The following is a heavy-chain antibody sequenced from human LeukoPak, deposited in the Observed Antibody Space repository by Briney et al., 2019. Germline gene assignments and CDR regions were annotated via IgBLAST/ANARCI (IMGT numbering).Heavy chain of an antibody. V-gene: IGHV3-66*02. D-gene: IGHD3-3*01. J-gene: IGHJ4*02. CDR1: GFTVSSDY. CDR2: IYSGGDT. Sequence: AGGSLRLSCAASGFTVSSDYMSWVRQAPGKGLEWVSIIYSGGDTYYADSVKGRFTISRDNSKNTLYLQMTSLRAEATAVYYCARVRYSTIFGGWGQGTLVTVSS. CDR3: ARVRYSTIFGG.